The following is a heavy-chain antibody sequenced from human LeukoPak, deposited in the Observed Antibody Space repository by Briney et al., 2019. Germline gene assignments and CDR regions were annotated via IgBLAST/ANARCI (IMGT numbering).Heavy chain of an antibody. CDR3: AKAPWRDDWRHRDAFDI. D-gene: IGHD3-9*01. J-gene: IGHJ3*02. V-gene: IGHV1-18*01. Sequence: GASVKVSCKASGYTFTSYGISWVRQAPGQGLEWMGWISAYNGNTNYAQKLQGRVTMTTDTSTSTAYMELRSLRSDDTAVYYCAKAPWRDDWRHRDAFDIWGQGTMVTVSS. CDR2: ISAYNGNT. CDR1: GYTFTSYG.